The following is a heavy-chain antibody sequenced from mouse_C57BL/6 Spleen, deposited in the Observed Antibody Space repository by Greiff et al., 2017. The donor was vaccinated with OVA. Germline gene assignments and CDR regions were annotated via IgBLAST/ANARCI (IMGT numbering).Heavy chain of an antibody. CDR3: ARMVTLYYYAMDY. Sequence: VQLQQSGAELVKPGASVKMSCKASGYTFTSYWITWVKQRPGQGLEWIGDIYPGSGSTNYNEKFKSKATLTVDTSSSTAYMQLSSLTSEDSAVYYCARMVTLYYYAMDYWGQGTSVTVSS. D-gene: IGHD2-1*01. CDR2: IYPGSGST. J-gene: IGHJ4*01. V-gene: IGHV1-55*01. CDR1: GYTFTSYW.